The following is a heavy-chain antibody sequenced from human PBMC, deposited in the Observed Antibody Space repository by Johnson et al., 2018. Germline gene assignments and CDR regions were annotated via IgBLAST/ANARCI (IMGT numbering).Heavy chain of an antibody. Sequence: VQLVETGAEVPKPGASVKVSCKASGYTFTSYDINWVRQATGHGLEWTGWMNPNSGNTGYAQKFQGRVTMTRKTSRSTAYMELSSLGSEDPAVYDGARANYRDVGGYWYYYYYMDGWGKGTTVTVS. CDR3: ARANYRDVGGYWYYYYYMDG. D-gene: IGHD2-15*01. V-gene: IGHV1-8*01. CDR1: GYTFTSYD. J-gene: IGHJ6*03. CDR2: MNPNSGNT.